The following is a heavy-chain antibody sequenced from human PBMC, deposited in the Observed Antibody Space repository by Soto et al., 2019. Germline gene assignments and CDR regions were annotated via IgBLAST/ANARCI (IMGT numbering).Heavy chain of an antibody. J-gene: IGHJ4*02. CDR3: ARDQRALRYFDY. Sequence: SETLSLTCTVSGGSISSGGYYWSWIRQPPGEALEWIGHIHYSGSTYYNASLKSRLTVSMYTSKNQFSLNLNSVTAADTAVYYCARDQRALRYFDYWGQGILVTVSS. V-gene: IGHV4-30-4*08. CDR1: GGSISSGGYY. CDR2: IHYSGST.